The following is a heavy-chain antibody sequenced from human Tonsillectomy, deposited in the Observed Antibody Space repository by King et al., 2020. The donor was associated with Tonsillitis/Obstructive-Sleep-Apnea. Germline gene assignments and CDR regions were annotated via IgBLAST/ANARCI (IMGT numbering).Heavy chain of an antibody. CDR3: ARRGDCYNLYAFDI. J-gene: IGHJ3*02. CDR1: GYYFTAYW. CDR2: IYPADSDT. Sequence: VQLVESGAEVKKPGESLKISCKGSGYYFTAYWIGWVRQMPGKGLEWMGIIYPADSDTRYSPSLQGQATISADKSTSTAYLQWSSLKASDTAMYYCARRGDCYNLYAFDIWGQGTMVTVSS. D-gene: IGHD5-24*01. V-gene: IGHV5-51*01.